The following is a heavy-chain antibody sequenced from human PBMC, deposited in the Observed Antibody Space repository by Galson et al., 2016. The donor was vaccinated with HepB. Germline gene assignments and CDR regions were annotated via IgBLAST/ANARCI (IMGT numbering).Heavy chain of an antibody. V-gene: IGHV3-48*01. CDR1: GFTFSSYA. CDR3: AKTVRMTTVTGFDY. D-gene: IGHD4-17*01. Sequence: SLRLSCAASGFTFSSYALNWVRQAPGKGLEWVSYIGSRSSPIHYADSVKGRFTISRDNAKNTLYLQMNSLRAEDTAVYYCAKTVRMTTVTGFDYWGQGTLVTVSS. CDR2: IGSRSSPI. J-gene: IGHJ4*02.